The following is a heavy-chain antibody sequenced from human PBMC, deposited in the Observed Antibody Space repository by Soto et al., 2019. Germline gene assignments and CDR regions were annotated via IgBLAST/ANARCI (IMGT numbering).Heavy chain of an antibody. CDR1: GFTFSDHG. J-gene: IGHJ4*02. CDR2: ISGSVGST. CDR3: AKDRTIASRIFDS. Sequence: PGGSLRLSCTASGFTFSDHGMHWVRQAPGKGLEWVASISGSVGSTFYADSVKGRFTISRDNYLNTLDLQMNSLRAEDTAVYYCAKDRTIASRIFDSWGQAALVSV. V-gene: IGHV3-23*01. D-gene: IGHD6-6*01.